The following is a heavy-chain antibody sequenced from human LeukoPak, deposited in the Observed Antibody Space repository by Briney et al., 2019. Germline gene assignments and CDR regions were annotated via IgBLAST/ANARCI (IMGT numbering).Heavy chain of an antibody. CDR1: GGSFSGYY. J-gene: IGHJ5*02. V-gene: IGHV4-59*01. D-gene: IGHD2-2*01. CDR2: IYYSGST. Sequence: SETLSLTCGVYGGSFSGYYCNWIRQPPGKGLEWIGYIYYSGSTNYNPSLKSRVTISVDTSKNQFSLKLSSVTAADTAVYYCARAYLVVPAARANWFDPWGQGTLVTVSS. CDR3: ARAYLVVPAARANWFDP.